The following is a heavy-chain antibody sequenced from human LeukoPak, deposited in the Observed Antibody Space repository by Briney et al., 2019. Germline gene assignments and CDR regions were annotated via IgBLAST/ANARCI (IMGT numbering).Heavy chain of an antibody. D-gene: IGHD6-19*01. CDR3: ARDSALAQAVMFDY. CDR1: GYSISSGYH. Sequence: PSETLSLTCSVSGYSISSGYHWGWIRQPPGKGLEWIGSIDHSGSTYYNPSLKSRVTVSVVTSKNQFSLKLRSVTAADTAVYYCARDSALAQAVMFDYWGHGTLVTVSS. V-gene: IGHV4-38-2*02. J-gene: IGHJ4*01. CDR2: IDHSGST.